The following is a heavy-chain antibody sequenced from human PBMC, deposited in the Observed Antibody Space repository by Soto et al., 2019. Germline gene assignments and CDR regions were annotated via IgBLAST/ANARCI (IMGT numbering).Heavy chain of an antibody. CDR3: AKDSTVTTSLYFYYYGIDV. V-gene: IGHV3-23*01. Sequence: PGGSLRLSCTASGFTFNHYAMSWVRQAPGKGLEWVSAVSGRGGSTKYADSVKGRFIISRDNSNSTLYLQMDSLRGEDTAVYYCAKDSTVTTSLYFYYYGIDVWGQGTTVTVSS. CDR1: GFTFNHYA. CDR2: VSGRGGST. J-gene: IGHJ6*02. D-gene: IGHD4-17*01.